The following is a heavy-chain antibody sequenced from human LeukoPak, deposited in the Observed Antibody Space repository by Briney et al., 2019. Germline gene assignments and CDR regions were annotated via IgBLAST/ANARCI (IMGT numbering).Heavy chain of an antibody. J-gene: IGHJ4*02. CDR2: INHSGST. V-gene: IGHV4-34*01. CDR1: GGSFSGYY. CDR3: ARGLCDSSGYAPYYFDY. Sequence: SETLSLTCAVYGGSFSGYYWSWIRQPPGKGLEWIGEINHSGSTNYNPSLKSRVTISVDTSKNQFSLKLSSVTAADTAVYYCARGLCDSSGYAPYYFDYWGQGTLVTVSS. D-gene: IGHD3-22*01.